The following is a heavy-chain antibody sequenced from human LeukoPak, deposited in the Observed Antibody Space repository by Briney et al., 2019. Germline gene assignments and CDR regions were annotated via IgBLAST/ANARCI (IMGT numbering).Heavy chain of an antibody. D-gene: IGHD3-22*01. CDR1: GFTVSSNY. J-gene: IGHJ4*02. Sequence: GGSLRLSCAASGFTVSSNYMGWVRQAPGKGLEWVSVIYSGGSTYYADSVKGRFTISRDNSKNTLYLQMNSLRAEDTAVYYCASLTDYYDSSGYYNFDYWGQGTLVTVSS. CDR2: IYSGGST. V-gene: IGHV3-66*01. CDR3: ASLTDYYDSSGYYNFDY.